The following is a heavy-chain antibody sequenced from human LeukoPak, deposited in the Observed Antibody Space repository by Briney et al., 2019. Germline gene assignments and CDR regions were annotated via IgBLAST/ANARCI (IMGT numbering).Heavy chain of an antibody. J-gene: IGHJ3*02. CDR3: ARDFLSYDGSESHFEDTFDI. D-gene: IGHD3-22*01. CDR1: GYCFDRYG. V-gene: IGHV1-18*01. Sequence: ASVKLSCKAPGYCFDRYGISWVRQAPGQGLEWLGWIGAFNGNTNYAQNLQGRVTMTADTSTTTAYMELRSLSSDDTAVYYCARDFLSYDGSESHFEDTFDIWGQGTMVTVSS. CDR2: IGAFNGNT.